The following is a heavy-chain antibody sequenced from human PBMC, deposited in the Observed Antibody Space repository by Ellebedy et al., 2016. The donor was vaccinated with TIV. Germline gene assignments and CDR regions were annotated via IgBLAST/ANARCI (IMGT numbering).Heavy chain of an antibody. J-gene: IGHJ4*02. V-gene: IGHV2-70*11. CDR2: IDWDDDK. CDR3: ARIRISSGSSNPFDY. Sequence: SGPTLVKPTQTLTLTCTFSGFSLSTSGMCVSWIRQPPGKALEWLARIDWDDDKYYSTSLKTRLTISKDTSKNQVVLTMTNMDPVDTATYYCARIRISSGSSNPFDYWGQGTLVTVSS. D-gene: IGHD3-22*01. CDR1: GFSLSTSGMC.